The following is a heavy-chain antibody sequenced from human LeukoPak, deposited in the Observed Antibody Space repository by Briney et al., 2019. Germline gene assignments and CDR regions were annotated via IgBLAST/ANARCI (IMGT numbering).Heavy chain of an antibody. CDR3: ARDREALYYYDSSGSIDY. CDR1: GGSISGSSYY. J-gene: IGHJ4*02. V-gene: IGHV4-39*07. CDR2: IYYSGST. Sequence: PSETLSLTCTVSGGSISGSSYYWGWIRQPPGKGLEWIGSIYYSGSTYYNPSLKSRVTISVDTSKNQFSLKLSSVTAADTAVYYCARDREALYYYDSSGSIDYWGQGTLVTVSS. D-gene: IGHD3-22*01.